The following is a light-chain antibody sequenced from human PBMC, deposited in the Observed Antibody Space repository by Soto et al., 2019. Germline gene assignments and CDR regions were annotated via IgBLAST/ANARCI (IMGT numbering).Light chain of an antibody. J-gene: IGKJ4*01. CDR1: QSISRSD. CDR2: ATS. Sequence: STLSFSPGESATLSCRASQSISRSDLAWYQHRPGQSPRLLIYATSSRATGIPDRFTGGGAGTGFTLTISRLEPEDSAVYYCQQYGSSPTFCGGSMVDIK. CDR3: QQYGSSPT. V-gene: IGKV3-20*01.